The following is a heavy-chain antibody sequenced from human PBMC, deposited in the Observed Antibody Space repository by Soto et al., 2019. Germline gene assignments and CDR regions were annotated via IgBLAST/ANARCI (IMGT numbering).Heavy chain of an antibody. CDR1: GFTFSSYS. Sequence: GGSLRLSCAASGFTFSSYSMNWVRQAPGKGLEWVSSISSSSSYIYYADSVKGRFTISRDNAKNSLYLQMNSLRAEDTAVYYCARDTWVVVAATPTLNYYMDVWGKGTTVTVS. CDR3: ARDTWVVVAATPTLNYYMDV. D-gene: IGHD2-15*01. V-gene: IGHV3-21*01. J-gene: IGHJ6*03. CDR2: ISSSSSYI.